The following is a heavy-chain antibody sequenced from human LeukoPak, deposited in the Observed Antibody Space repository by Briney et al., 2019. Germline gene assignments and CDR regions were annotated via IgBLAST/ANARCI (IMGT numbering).Heavy chain of an antibody. J-gene: IGHJ4*02. D-gene: IGHD2-2*01. CDR2: IYYSGST. Sequence: SETLSLTCTVSGGSISSGGYYWSWIRQHPGKGLEWIGYIYYSGSTYYNPSLKSRVTISVDTSKNQFSLKLSSVTAADTAVYYCARGCCSTTSCYEVAGLDYWGQGTLVTVSS. V-gene: IGHV4-31*03. CDR1: GGSISSGGYY. CDR3: ARGCCSTTSCYEVAGLDY.